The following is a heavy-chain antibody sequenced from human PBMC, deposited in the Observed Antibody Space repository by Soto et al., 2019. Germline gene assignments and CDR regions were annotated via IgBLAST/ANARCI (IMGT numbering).Heavy chain of an antibody. Sequence: SGGSLRLSCAASGFTFDDSVMHWARQVPGKGLEWVSGINWNSGSIGYADSVKGRFAISRDNAKNSLHLQMNSLRAEDTAFYYCVKDESINWYSGHFRHWGQGTLVTVSS. D-gene: IGHD6-13*01. CDR3: VKDESINWYSGHFRH. V-gene: IGHV3-9*01. CDR1: GFTFDDSV. J-gene: IGHJ1*01. CDR2: INWNSGSI.